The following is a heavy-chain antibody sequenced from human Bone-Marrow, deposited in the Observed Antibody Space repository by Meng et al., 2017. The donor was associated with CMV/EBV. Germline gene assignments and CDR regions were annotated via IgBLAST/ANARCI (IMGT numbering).Heavy chain of an antibody. J-gene: IGHJ4*02. D-gene: IGHD2-15*01. CDR2: INWNGGST. Sequence: GGSLRLSCAASGFTFDDYGMSWVRQAPGKGLEWVSGINWNGGSTGYADSVKGRFTISRDNAKNSLYLQMNSLRAEDTALYYCARDPVVSDDYYFDYWGQGKLVTVSS. CDR3: ARDPVVSDDYYFDY. V-gene: IGHV3-20*04. CDR1: GFTFDDYG.